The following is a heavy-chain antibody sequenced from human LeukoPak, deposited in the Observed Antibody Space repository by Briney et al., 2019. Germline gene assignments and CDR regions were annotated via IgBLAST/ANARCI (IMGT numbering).Heavy chain of an antibody. J-gene: IGHJ4*02. V-gene: IGHV1-8*03. CDR1: GYTFTSYD. D-gene: IGHD6-13*01. CDR2: MNPNSGNT. CDR3: AKPRREQQLTTYFDY. Sequence: ASVKVSCKASGYTFTSYDINWVRQATGQGLEWMGWMNPNSGNTGYAQKFQGRVTITRNTSISTAYMELSSLRSEDTAVYYCAKPRREQQLTTYFDYWGQGTLVTVSS.